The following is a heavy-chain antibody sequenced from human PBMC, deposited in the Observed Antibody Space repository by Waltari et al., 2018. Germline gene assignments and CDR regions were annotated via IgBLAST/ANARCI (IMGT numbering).Heavy chain of an antibody. D-gene: IGHD4-4*01. Sequence: QVQLVQSGAEVKKPGSSVQVSCKASGGTFSSYAISWVRPAPGQGLEWMGGIIPIFGTANYAQKFQGRVTITADESTSTAYMELSSLRSEDTAVYYCARGAATYSNYFFDYWGQGTLVTVSS. CDR2: IIPIFGTA. CDR3: ARGAATYSNYFFDY. V-gene: IGHV1-69*01. CDR1: GGTFSSYA. J-gene: IGHJ4*02.